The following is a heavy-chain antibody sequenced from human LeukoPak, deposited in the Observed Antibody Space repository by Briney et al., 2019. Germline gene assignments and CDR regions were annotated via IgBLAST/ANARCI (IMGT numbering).Heavy chain of an antibody. CDR2: IYYSGST. D-gene: IGHD6-13*01. V-gene: IGHV4-39*07. CDR3: ARGLIAAAGPHYYYGMDV. CDR1: GGSISSSSYY. J-gene: IGHJ6*02. Sequence: SETLSLTCTVSGGSISSSSYYWGWIRQPPGKGLEWIGSIYYSGSTYYNPSLKSRVTISVDTSKNQFSLKLSSVTAADTAVYYCARGLIAAAGPHYYYGMDVWGQGTTVTVSS.